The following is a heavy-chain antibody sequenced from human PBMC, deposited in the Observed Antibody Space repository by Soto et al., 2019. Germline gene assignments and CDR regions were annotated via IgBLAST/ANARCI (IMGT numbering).Heavy chain of an antibody. CDR1: GYSITAGGYY. CDR3: ARMYSSGSGWFHP. CDR2: FYSSGSI. V-gene: IGHV4-31*03. J-gene: IGHJ5*02. D-gene: IGHD6-19*01. Sequence: SETLSLTCFVSGYSITAGGYYWSWIRHHPGEGLEWIGSFYSSGSIIYNPSLRSRVSISGDTSSNQFSMSLTSVTAADTARYYCARMYSSGSGWFHPWGQGTLVTVSS.